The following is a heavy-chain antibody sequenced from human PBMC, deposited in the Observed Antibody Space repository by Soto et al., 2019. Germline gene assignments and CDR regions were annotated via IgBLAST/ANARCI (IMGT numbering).Heavy chain of an antibody. V-gene: IGHV3-23*01. J-gene: IGHJ5*02. D-gene: IGHD2-15*01. CDR1: GFTFSSYA. CDR2: TSGSGGST. Sequence: EVQLLESGGGLVQPGGSLRLSCAASGFTFSSYAMRWVRQAPGKGLEWVSATSGSGGSTYYADSVKGRFTTSRDNSKNRLYLQVNSLRAEDTAVYYCAKDVVVAARGWFDPWGQGTLVTVSS. CDR3: AKDVVVAARGWFDP.